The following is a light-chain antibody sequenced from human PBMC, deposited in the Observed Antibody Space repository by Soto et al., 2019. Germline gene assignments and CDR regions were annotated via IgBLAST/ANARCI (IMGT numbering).Light chain of an antibody. CDR3: QQYRNWPRT. V-gene: IGKV3-15*01. CDR2: GAS. CDR1: QSVSSN. J-gene: IGKJ1*01. Sequence: EIVMTQSPATLSVSPGERATLSCRASQSVSSNLAWYQQKPGQAPRLLIYGASTRATGMPGRFSGRGSGTEFTLTISSLQSEDYAVYYCQQYRNWPRTFGQGTKVDIK.